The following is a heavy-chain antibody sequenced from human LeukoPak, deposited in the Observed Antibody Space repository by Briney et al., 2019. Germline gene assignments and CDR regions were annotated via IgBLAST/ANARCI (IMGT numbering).Heavy chain of an antibody. CDR2: IIPIFGTA. D-gene: IGHD5-24*01. CDR3: ARDPPRGD. CDR1: GYTFTSYG. Sequence: GASVKVSCKASGYTFTSYGISWVRQAPGQGLEWMGGIIPIFGTANYAQKFQGRVTITTDESTSTAYMELSSLRSEDTAVYYCARDPPRGDWGQGTLVTVSS. V-gene: IGHV1-69*05. J-gene: IGHJ4*02.